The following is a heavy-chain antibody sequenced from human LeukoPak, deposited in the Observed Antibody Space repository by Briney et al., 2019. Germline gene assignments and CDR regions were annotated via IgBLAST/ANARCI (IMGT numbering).Heavy chain of an antibody. V-gene: IGHV3-33*01. D-gene: IGHD6-19*01. CDR1: GFTFSSYG. CDR3: ARGLGLRGWSIYYYYGMDV. J-gene: IGHJ6*02. Sequence: GGSLRLSCAASGFTFSSYGMHWVRQAPGKGLEGVAVIWYDGSNKYYADSVKGRFTISRDNSKNTLYLQMNSLRAEDTAVYYCARGLGLRGWSIYYYYGMDVWGQGTTVTVSS. CDR2: IWYDGSNK.